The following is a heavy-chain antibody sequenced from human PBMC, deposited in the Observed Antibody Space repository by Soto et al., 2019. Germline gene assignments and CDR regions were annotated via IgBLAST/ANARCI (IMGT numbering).Heavy chain of an antibody. CDR2: IYYSGST. V-gene: IGHV4-59*08. CDR3: ASSIAAADYNWFDP. Sequence: QVQLQESGPGLVKPSETLSLTCTVSGGSISSYYWSWIRQPPGKGLEWIGYIYYSGSTNYNPSLKSRVTISVDTSKNQFSLKLSSVTAADTAVYYCASSIAAADYNWFDPWGQGTLVTVSS. CDR1: GGSISSYY. D-gene: IGHD6-13*01. J-gene: IGHJ5*02.